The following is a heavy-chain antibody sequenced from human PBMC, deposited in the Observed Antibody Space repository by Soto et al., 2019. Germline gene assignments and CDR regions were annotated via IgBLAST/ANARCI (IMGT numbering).Heavy chain of an antibody. J-gene: IGHJ3*02. D-gene: IGHD3-3*01. CDR3: ARVIRITIFGVASDVFDI. CDR2: ISAYNGNT. V-gene: IGHV1-18*01. CDR1: GYTFTSYG. Sequence: GASVKVSCKASGYTFTSYGISWVRQAPGQGLEWMGWISAYNGNTNYAQKLQGRVTMTTDTSTSTAYMELRSLRSDDTAVYYCARVIRITIFGVASDVFDIWGQGTMVT.